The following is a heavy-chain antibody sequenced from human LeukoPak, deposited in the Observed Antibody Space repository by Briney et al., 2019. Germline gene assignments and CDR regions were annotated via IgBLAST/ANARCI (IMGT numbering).Heavy chain of an antibody. D-gene: IGHD3-22*01. CDR3: ARGRQDVTMIVVVMTAVSYYLDV. Sequence: SETLSLTCAVYGGSFSGYYWTWIRQTPGKGLEWIGEMNPSGSTNYNPSLKSRVTISVDTSKNQFSLKLSSVTAADTAVYYCARGRQDVTMIVVVMTAVSYYLDVWGKRTTVTVS. V-gene: IGHV4-34*01. CDR1: GGSFSGYY. CDR2: MNPSGST. J-gene: IGHJ6*03.